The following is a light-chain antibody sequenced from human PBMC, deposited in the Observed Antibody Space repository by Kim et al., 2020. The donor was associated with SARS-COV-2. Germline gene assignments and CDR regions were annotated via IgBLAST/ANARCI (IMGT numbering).Light chain of an antibody. CDR3: QSYNSSNVV. Sequence: NFMLTQPHSVTESPGKTVTISCTRSSGSIDDNYVQWYQQRPGGAPTTVIYEDDQRPSGVPDRFSGSIDSSSNSASLTISGLKTEDEADYYCQSYNSSNVVFGGGTKVTVL. J-gene: IGLJ2*01. CDR2: EDD. V-gene: IGLV6-57*04. CDR1: SGSIDDNY.